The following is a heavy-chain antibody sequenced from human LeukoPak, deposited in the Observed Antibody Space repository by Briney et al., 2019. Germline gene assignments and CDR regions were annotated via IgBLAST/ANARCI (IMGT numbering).Heavy chain of an antibody. CDR3: ARDRNTMILID. CDR2: INPNSGDT. Sequence: GASVKVSCKASGYTFTGYYIHWVRQAPGQGLERMGWINPNSGDTNYAQKFQGRVTMTRDTSISTAYMELSRLRSDDAAVYYCARDRNTMILIDWGQGTLVTVSS. CDR1: GYTFTGYY. J-gene: IGHJ4*02. V-gene: IGHV1-2*02. D-gene: IGHD3-22*01.